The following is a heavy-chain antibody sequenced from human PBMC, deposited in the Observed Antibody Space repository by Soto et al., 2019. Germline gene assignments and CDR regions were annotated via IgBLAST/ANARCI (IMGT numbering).Heavy chain of an antibody. V-gene: IGHV4-34*01. CDR3: ARGRYYGSGRHPRKYYFDY. D-gene: IGHD3-10*01. CDR2: INHSGST. CDR1: GGSFSGYY. J-gene: IGHJ4*02. Sequence: TLSLTCAVYGGSFSGYYWSWIRQPPGKGLEWIGEINHSGSTNYNPSLKSRVTISVDTSKNQFSLKLSSVTAADTAVYYCARGRYYGSGRHPRKYYFDYWGQGTLVTVSS.